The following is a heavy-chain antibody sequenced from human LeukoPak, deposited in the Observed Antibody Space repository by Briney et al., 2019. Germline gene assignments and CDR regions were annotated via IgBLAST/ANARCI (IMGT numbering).Heavy chain of an antibody. Sequence: PGGSLRLSCGASGFTLSSFWMHWVRQAPGKGLVWVSRINSDGSSTSYADSVKGRFTISRDNAKNMLYLQMNSLRAEDTAVYYCAPHLSVEVPGAQYGMDVWGQGTTVTVSS. V-gene: IGHV3-74*01. J-gene: IGHJ6*02. CDR1: GFTLSSFW. CDR3: APHLSVEVPGAQYGMDV. D-gene: IGHD2-2*01. CDR2: INSDGSST.